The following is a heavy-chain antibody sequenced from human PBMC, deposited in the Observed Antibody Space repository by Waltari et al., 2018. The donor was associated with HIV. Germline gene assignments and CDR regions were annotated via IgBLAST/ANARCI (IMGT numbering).Heavy chain of an antibody. D-gene: IGHD1-26*01. Sequence: QVQLVPSGAEVKKPGASVKVSCKASGYSFTTYDINWVRQATGQGLEWMGWLSPNSGKTGYARKFQGRVTMTRNTSISTAYMELSTLRSEDTAVYYCARGLESGSYYAPFDYWSQGTLVTVSS. J-gene: IGHJ4*02. V-gene: IGHV1-8*01. CDR2: LSPNSGKT. CDR3: ARGLESGSYYAPFDY. CDR1: GYSFTTYD.